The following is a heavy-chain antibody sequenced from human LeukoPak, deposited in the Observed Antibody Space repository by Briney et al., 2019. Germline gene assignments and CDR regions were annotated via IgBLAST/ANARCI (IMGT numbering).Heavy chain of an antibody. CDR1: GFTLSSYA. D-gene: IGHD5-18*01. Sequence: GGSLRLSCAASGFTLSSYAMSWVRQAPGKGLEWVSAISDTGNTYHADSVKGRFTISRDSSKNTVHLQMNTLRAEDTAVYYCAKPHTAMVIGYYFDYWGQGILVTVSS. CDR3: AKPHTAMVIGYYFDY. J-gene: IGHJ4*02. CDR2: ISDTGNT. V-gene: IGHV3-23*01.